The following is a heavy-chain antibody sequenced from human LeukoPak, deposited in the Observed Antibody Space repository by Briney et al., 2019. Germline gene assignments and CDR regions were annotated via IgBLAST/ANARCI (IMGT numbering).Heavy chain of an antibody. CDR1: GFTFSSYG. Sequence: GGSLRLSCEASGFTFSSYGMHWVRQAPGKGLEWVAVISYDGINKYYADSVKGRFTISRDNSKNTLCLQMNSLRAEDTAVYYCAKDAKYSSSWSPHYYYGMDVWGQGTTVTVSS. CDR2: ISYDGINK. V-gene: IGHV3-30*18. J-gene: IGHJ6*02. D-gene: IGHD6-13*01. CDR3: AKDAKYSSSWSPHYYYGMDV.